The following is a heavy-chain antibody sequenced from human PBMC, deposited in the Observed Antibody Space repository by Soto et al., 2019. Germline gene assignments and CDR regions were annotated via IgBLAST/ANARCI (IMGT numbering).Heavy chain of an antibody. CDR3: AKGVAAAGLYDS. V-gene: IGHV3-23*01. D-gene: IGHD6-13*01. Sequence: GGSLRLSCADSGFTFSSYVMSWVRQAPGKGLEWVSVISGSGDSTYYADSVKGRFTISRDNSKNTLYLQMNSLGAEDTAVYYCAKGVAAAGLYDSWGQGTLVTVSS. CDR2: ISGSGDST. J-gene: IGHJ4*02. CDR1: GFTFSSYV.